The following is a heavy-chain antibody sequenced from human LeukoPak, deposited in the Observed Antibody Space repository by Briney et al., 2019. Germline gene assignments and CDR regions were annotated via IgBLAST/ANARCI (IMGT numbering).Heavy chain of an antibody. CDR3: AKQDNYYFDY. Sequence: PSETLSLTRTGSGGSISSSRYYWGWIRQPPGKGLEWIGSIYYSGTTYYNPSLKSRVTISVDMSKNQFSLKLSSVTAADTAVYYCAKQDNYYFDYWGQGTLVTVSS. D-gene: IGHD1-20*01. CDR2: IYYSGTT. V-gene: IGHV4-39*01. J-gene: IGHJ4*02. CDR1: GGSISSSRYY.